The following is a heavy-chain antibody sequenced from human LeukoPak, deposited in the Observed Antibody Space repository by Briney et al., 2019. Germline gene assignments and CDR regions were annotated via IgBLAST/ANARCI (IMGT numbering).Heavy chain of an antibody. J-gene: IGHJ4*02. CDR2: IGTAGDT. V-gene: IGHV3-13*01. Sequence: GGSLRLSCAASGFTFSRYDMHWVRQATGKGLEWVSAIGTAGDTYYPGSVKGRFTISRENAKNSLYLQMNSLRAGDTAVYYCARGRMFRPYYYDSSGSYPHFDYWGQGTLVTVSS. CDR1: GFTFSRYD. D-gene: IGHD3-22*01. CDR3: ARGRMFRPYYYDSSGSYPHFDY.